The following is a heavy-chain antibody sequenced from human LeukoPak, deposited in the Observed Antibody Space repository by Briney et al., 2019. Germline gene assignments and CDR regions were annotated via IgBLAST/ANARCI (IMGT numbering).Heavy chain of an antibody. CDR1: GGSFSGYY. Sequence: SETLSLTCAVYGGSFSGYYWSWIRQPPGKGLEWIGSIYYSESTYYNPSLTSRVSISLDTSKNQFSLKLTSVTAADTAVYYCGRDSGSYGIDYWGQGTLVAVSS. CDR3: GRDSGSYGIDY. CDR2: IYYSEST. D-gene: IGHD1-26*01. V-gene: IGHV4-59*05. J-gene: IGHJ4*02.